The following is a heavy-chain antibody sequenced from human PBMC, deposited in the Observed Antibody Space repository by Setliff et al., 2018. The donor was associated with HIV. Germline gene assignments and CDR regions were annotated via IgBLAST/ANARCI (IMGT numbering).Heavy chain of an antibody. V-gene: IGHV6-1*01. D-gene: IGHD4-17*01. CDR3: ARASKYGVRYYFDY. Sequence: SQTLSLTCVISGDSVSSDTAAWNWIRQSPSRGLEWLGRTYYRSKWYNDYAPSVKSRIGINPDTSKNQFSLQLNSVTPDDTAVYFCARASKYGVRYYFDYWGRGTLVTVSS. CDR1: GDSVSSDTAA. CDR2: TYYRSKWYN. J-gene: IGHJ4*02.